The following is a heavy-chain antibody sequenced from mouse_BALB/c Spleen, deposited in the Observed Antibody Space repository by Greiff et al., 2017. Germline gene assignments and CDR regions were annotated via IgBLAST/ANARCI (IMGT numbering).Heavy chain of an antibody. CDR3: ARQLGLPPFAY. J-gene: IGHJ3*01. Sequence: EQSGAELVKPGASVKLSCTASGFNIKDTYMHWVKQRPEQGLEWIGRIDPANGNTKYDPKFQGKATITADTSSNTAYLQLSSLTSEDTAVYYCARQLGLPPFAYWGQGTLVTVSA. CDR2: IDPANGNT. CDR1: GFNIKDTY. D-gene: IGHD3-2*01. V-gene: IGHV14-3*02.